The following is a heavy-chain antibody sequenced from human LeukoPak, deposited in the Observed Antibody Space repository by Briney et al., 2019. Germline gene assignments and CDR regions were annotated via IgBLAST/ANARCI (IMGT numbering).Heavy chain of an antibody. CDR3: ASQPAAADVDY. Sequence: PGGSLRLSCAAHGFTFSSYWMTSVRQAPGKGLEWVANIKQDGSKKSYVDSVKGRFTISSDNAKNSLYLQMNSLRADDTGIYYCASQPAAADVDYWGQGTLVTVSS. CDR2: IKQDGSKK. CDR1: GFTFSSYW. D-gene: IGHD2-2*01. V-gene: IGHV3-7*03. J-gene: IGHJ4*02.